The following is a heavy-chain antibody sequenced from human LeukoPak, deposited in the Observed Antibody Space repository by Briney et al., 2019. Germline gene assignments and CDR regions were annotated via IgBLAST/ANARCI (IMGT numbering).Heavy chain of an antibody. D-gene: IGHD3-22*01. CDR3: ARDYYDSSAEKDY. CDR1: GYTFTGYY. J-gene: IGHJ4*02. CDR2: INPNSGGT. Sequence: ASVKVSCEASGYTFTGYYMHWVRQAPGQGLEWMGWINPNSGGTNYAQKFQGRVTMTRDTSISTAYMELSRLRSDDTAVYYCARDYYDSSAEKDYWGQGTLVTVSS. V-gene: IGHV1-2*02.